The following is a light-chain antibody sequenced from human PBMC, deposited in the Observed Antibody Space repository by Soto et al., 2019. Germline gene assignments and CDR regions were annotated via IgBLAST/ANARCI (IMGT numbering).Light chain of an antibody. V-gene: IGKV1-39*01. CDR2: AAS. CDR3: QQSYSTPRT. Sequence: DIPMTQSPSSLSASVGDRLTITCRTSQSISSYLNWYQQKPGKAPKLLISAASTLQSGVPSRFSGSGSGTAFTLTISSLQPEDFATYYCQQSYSTPRTFGQGTKLEIK. J-gene: IGKJ2*01. CDR1: QSISSY.